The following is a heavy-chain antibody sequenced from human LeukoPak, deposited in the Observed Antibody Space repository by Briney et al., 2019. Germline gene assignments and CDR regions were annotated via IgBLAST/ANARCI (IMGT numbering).Heavy chain of an antibody. J-gene: IGHJ5*02. CDR3: ARDPHTAMAGYNWFDP. CDR2: INPSGGST. D-gene: IGHD5-18*01. V-gene: IGHV1-46*01. Sequence: ASVKVSCKASGYTFTSYYMHWVRQAPGQGLEWMGIINPSGGSTSYAQKFQGRVTMTRDTSTSTVYMELSSLRSEDTAVYYCARDPHTAMAGYNWFDPWGQGTLVTVSS. CDR1: GYTFTSYY.